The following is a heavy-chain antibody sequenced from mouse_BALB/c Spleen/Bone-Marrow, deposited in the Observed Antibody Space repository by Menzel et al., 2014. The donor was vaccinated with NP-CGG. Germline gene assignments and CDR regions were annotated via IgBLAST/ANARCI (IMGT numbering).Heavy chain of an antibody. Sequence: QVQLQQSGAELMKPGASVKLSCKASGYTFTRYYMYWVKQRPGQGLEWIGEINPTNGGTNFNEKFKSKATLTVDKSSSTAYMQLSSLTSEDSAVYYCTRSNYGYWYFDVWGAGTTVTVSS. D-gene: IGHD1-1*01. CDR1: GYTFTRYY. CDR3: TRSNYGYWYFDV. J-gene: IGHJ1*01. CDR2: INPTNGGT. V-gene: IGHV1S81*02.